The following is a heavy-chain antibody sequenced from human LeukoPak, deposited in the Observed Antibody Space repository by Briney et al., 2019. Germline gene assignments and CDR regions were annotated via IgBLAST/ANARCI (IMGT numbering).Heavy chain of an antibody. CDR2: INSNSDTV. CDR3: ARVASTVTTDYYYYGMDV. Sequence: SGGSLRLSCAASGFTFRTYGMNWVRQAPGEGLGWISYINSNSDTVHYSNSVEGRFTISRDNYKNTLYLQMNSLRAEDTAVYYCARVASTVTTDYYYYGMDVWGQGTTVTVSS. D-gene: IGHD4-17*01. CDR1: GFTFRTYG. V-gene: IGHV3-48*01. J-gene: IGHJ6*02.